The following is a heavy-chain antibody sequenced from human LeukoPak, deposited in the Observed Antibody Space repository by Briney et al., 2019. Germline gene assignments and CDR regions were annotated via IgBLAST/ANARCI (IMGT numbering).Heavy chain of an antibody. D-gene: IGHD4-11*01. CDR1: GFTFSSYS. CDR2: ISSSSSYI. V-gene: IGHV3-21*01. J-gene: IGHJ6*03. Sequence: GGSLRLSCAASGFTFSSYSMNWVRQAPGKGLEWVSSISSSSSYIYYADSVKGRITISRDNDKNSLYLQMNSLRAEDTAVYYCARIDYIGPNVRRGYYYYYMDVWGKGTTVTVSS. CDR3: ARIDYIGPNVRRGYYYYYMDV.